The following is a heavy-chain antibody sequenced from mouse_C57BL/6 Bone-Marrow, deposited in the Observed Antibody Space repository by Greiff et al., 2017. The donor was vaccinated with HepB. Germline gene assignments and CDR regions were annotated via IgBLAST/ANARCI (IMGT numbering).Heavy chain of an antibody. CDR2: ISYDGSN. CDR1: GYSITSGYY. V-gene: IGHV3-6*01. Sequence: DVKLQESGPGLVKPSQSLSLTCSVPGYSITSGYYWNWIRQFPGNKLEWMGFISYDGSNNYNPSLKNRISITRDTSKNQFFLKLNSVTTEDTATYYCARSGLRRGYWGQGTTLTVSS. J-gene: IGHJ2*01. D-gene: IGHD2-4*01. CDR3: ARSGLRRGY.